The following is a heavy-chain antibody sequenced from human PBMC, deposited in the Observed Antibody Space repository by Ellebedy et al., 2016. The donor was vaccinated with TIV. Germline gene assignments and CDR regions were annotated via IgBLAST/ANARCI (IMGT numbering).Heavy chain of an antibody. J-gene: IGHJ4*02. CDR1: GGSISSSSYY. CDR3: AAWDYYDSSGYYSDLDY. CDR2: IYYSGST. V-gene: IGHV4-39*07. Sequence: SETLSLXXTVSGGSISSSSYYWGWIRQPPGKGLEWIGSIYYSGSTYYNPSLKSRVTISVDTSKNQFSLKLSSVTAADTAVYYCAAWDYYDSSGYYSDLDYWGQGTLVTVSS. D-gene: IGHD3-22*01.